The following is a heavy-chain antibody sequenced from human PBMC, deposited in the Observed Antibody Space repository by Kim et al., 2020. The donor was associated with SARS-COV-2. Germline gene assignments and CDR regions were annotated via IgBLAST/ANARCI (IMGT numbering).Heavy chain of an antibody. Sequence: SETLSLTCTVSGGSISSSSYYWGWIRQPPGKGLEWIGSIYYSGSTYYNPSLKSRVTISVDTSKNQFSLKLSSVTAADTAVYYCAREVLYSSGWYGTYFDYWGQGTLVTVSS. D-gene: IGHD6-19*01. CDR2: IYYSGST. CDR3: AREVLYSSGWYGTYFDY. CDR1: GGSISSSSYY. J-gene: IGHJ4*02. V-gene: IGHV4-39*07.